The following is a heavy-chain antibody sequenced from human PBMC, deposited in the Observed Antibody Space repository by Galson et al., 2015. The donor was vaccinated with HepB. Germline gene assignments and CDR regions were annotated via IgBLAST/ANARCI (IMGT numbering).Heavy chain of an antibody. V-gene: IGHV3-43*01. J-gene: IGHJ3*02. CDR3: AKDASSGYGDAFDI. CDR1: GFTFDDYT. D-gene: IGHD3-22*01. CDR2: ISWDGGST. Sequence: SLRLSCAASGFTFDDYTMHWVRQAPGKGLEWVSLISWDGGSTYYADSVKGRFTISRDNSKNSLYLQMNSLRTEDTALYYCAKDASSGYGDAFDIWGQGTMVTVSS.